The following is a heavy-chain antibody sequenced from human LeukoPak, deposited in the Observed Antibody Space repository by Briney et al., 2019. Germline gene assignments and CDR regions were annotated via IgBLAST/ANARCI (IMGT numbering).Heavy chain of an antibody. CDR1: GFTFIDYD. CDR3: ARGGIQVSGIDEFDY. J-gene: IGHJ4*02. V-gene: IGHV3-13*01. CDR2: IGIRGDT. Sequence: GGSLRLSSAASGFTFIDYDMHWVRQVIGKGLEWVSAIGIRGDTHYSGSVKGRFTISRENAESSLYLQMNSLRAEDTAVYYCARGGIQVSGIDEFDYWGQGTLVTVSS. D-gene: IGHD6-19*01.